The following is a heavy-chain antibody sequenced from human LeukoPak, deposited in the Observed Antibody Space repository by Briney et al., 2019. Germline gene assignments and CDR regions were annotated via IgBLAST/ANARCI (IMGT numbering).Heavy chain of an antibody. CDR1: GFTFSSYS. CDR3: ARDLALMDY. CDR2: ISSSSSYI. V-gene: IGHV3-21*01. Sequence: GGSLRLSCAASGFTFSSYSMNWVRQAPGKGLEWGSSISSSSSYIYYADSVKGGFTISRDNAKNSLYLQMNSLRAEDTGVYYCARDLALMDYWGQGTLVTVSS. J-gene: IGHJ4*02. D-gene: IGHD3-16*01.